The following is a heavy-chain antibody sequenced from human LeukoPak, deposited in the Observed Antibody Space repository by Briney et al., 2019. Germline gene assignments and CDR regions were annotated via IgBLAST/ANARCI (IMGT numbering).Heavy chain of an antibody. CDR1: GYTFTSYY. Sequence: ASVKVSCKASGYTFTSYYMHWVRQAPGQGLEWMGIINPSGGSTSYAQKFQRRVTMTRDTSTRTVYMELSSLRSEDTAVYYCARAVAAIVNWFDPWGQGTLVTVSS. D-gene: IGHD6-13*01. CDR3: ARAVAAIVNWFDP. V-gene: IGHV1-46*01. CDR2: INPSGGST. J-gene: IGHJ5*02.